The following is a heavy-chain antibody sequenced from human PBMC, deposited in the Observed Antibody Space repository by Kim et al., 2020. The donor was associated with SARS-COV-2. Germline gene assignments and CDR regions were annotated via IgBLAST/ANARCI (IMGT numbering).Heavy chain of an antibody. D-gene: IGHD3-9*01. V-gene: IGHV3-23*01. CDR1: GFTFSNFA. CDR3: AKEPHFDWLLPPGGYYFDF. CDR2: ITAASDGT. J-gene: IGHJ4*02. Sequence: GGSLRLSCTTSGFTFSNFAMSWVRQAPGKPLQWLSSITAASDGTNSADAVKGRFTISRDNARNTLYLQMNSLRVEDTATYYCAKEPHFDWLLPPGGYYFDFWGQGVLVTVSS.